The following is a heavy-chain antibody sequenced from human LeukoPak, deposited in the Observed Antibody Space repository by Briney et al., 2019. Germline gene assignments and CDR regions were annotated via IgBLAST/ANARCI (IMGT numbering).Heavy chain of an antibody. CDR2: INHSGST. D-gene: IGHD5-18*01. J-gene: IGHJ6*02. V-gene: IGHV4-34*01. CDR3: ARGQRYSSGRNVSNYYYGMDV. CDR1: GGSFSGYY. Sequence: SETLSLTCAVYGGSFSGYYWSWIRQPPGKGLEWIGEINHSGSTNYNPSLKSRVTISVDTSKNQFSLKLSSVTAADTAVYYCARGQRYSSGRNVSNYYYGMDVWGQGTTVTVSS.